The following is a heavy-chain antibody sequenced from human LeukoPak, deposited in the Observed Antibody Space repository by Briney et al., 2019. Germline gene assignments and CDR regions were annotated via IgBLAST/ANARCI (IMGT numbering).Heavy chain of an antibody. CDR3: ARSYSSGWYGDY. D-gene: IGHD6-19*01. V-gene: IGHV1-18*01. CDR1: GYTFTSYG. Sequence: ASVNVSCKSSGYTFTSYGISWVRQAPGQGLEWMGWISAYNGNTNYAQKLQGRVTMTTDTSTSTAYMELRSLRSDDTAVYYCARSYSSGWYGDYWGQGTLVTVSS. J-gene: IGHJ4*02. CDR2: ISAYNGNT.